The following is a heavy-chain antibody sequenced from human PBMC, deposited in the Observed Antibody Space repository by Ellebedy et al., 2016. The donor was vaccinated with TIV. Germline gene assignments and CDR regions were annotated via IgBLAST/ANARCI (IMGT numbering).Heavy chain of an antibody. CDR2: ISWNSGSI. CDR3: AKGKGAYGSNYYGMDV. Sequence: SLKISCAASGFTFDDYAMHWVRQAPGKGLEWVSGISWNSGSIGYADSVKGRFTISRDNAKNSLYLQMNSLRDDDTALYYCAKGKGAYGSNYYGMDVWGQGTSVTVSS. J-gene: IGHJ6*02. D-gene: IGHD4-17*01. V-gene: IGHV3-9*01. CDR1: GFTFDDYA.